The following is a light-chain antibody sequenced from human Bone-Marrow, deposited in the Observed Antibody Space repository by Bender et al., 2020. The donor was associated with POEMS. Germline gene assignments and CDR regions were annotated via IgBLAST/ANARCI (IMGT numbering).Light chain of an antibody. V-gene: IGLV3-10*01. CDR1: ALSKKY. J-gene: IGLJ1*01. CDR2: EDS. Sequence: SYELTQPPSVSVSPGQTAGITCSGDALSKKYAYWYQQKSGRAPVLVVYEDSERPSGIPERFSGSSAGTVATLTISGAQVEDEADYYCYSTDSSGNHYVFGSGTKFTVL. CDR3: YSTDSSGNHYV.